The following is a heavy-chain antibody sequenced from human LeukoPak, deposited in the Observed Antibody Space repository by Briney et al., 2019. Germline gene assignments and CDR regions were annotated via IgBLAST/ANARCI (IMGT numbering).Heavy chain of an antibody. CDR2: ISYDGSNK. CDR1: GFTFSSYA. J-gene: IGHJ3*02. Sequence: GGSLRLSCAASGFTFSSYAMHWVRQAPGKGLEWVAVISYDGSNKYYADSVKGRFTISRDNAKNSLYLQMNSLRAEDTAVYYCARDSPYSYGPVDAFDIWGQGTMVTVSS. CDR3: ARDSPYSYGPVDAFDI. V-gene: IGHV3-30*04. D-gene: IGHD5-18*01.